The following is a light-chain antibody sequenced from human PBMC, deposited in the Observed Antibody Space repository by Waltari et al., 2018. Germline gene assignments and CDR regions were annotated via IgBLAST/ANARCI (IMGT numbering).Light chain of an antibody. CDR3: ASWDDSLNGHWV. J-gene: IGLJ3*02. Sequence: QSVLTQPPSASGTPGQRVTISCSGSASNIGGNLVNWYQQLPGKAPKLLVYRRVQRPPGVPDRFSGSMTGTSASLASSGLQSEDEADYFCASWDDSLNGHWVFGGGTKVTVL. CDR1: ASNIGGNL. CDR2: RRV. V-gene: IGLV1-44*01.